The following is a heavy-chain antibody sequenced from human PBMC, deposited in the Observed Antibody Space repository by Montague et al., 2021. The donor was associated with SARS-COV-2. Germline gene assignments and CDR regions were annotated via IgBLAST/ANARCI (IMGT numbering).Heavy chain of an antibody. V-gene: IGHV4-59*01. CDR2: IYDSGSA. CDR3: ASAYCGGDCHVGP. Sequence: SETLSLTCTVSVGSISNYYWTWIRHPPGKGLELIGYIYDSGSANYNPSLKIRSTISVDTSNNQFSLRLSSVTAADTAVYYCASAYCGGDCHVGPWGQGILVTVSS. CDR1: VGSISNYY. J-gene: IGHJ5*02. D-gene: IGHD2-21*02.